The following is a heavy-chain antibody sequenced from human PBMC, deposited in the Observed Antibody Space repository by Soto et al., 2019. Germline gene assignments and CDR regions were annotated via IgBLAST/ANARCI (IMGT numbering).Heavy chain of an antibody. CDR1: GFTFSDHY. Sequence: GGSLRLSCAASGFTFSDHYMDWVRQAPGKGLEWVGRIRSKVDSYSTEYAASVKGRFTISRDESKNSLYLQMNSLKTEDTAVYYCARGRGSGWYYFGYWGQGSLVTVSS. D-gene: IGHD6-19*01. CDR3: ARGRGSGWYYFGY. CDR2: IRSKVDSYST. J-gene: IGHJ4*02. V-gene: IGHV3-72*01.